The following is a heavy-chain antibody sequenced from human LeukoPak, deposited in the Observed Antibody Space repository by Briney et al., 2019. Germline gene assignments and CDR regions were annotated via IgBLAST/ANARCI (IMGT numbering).Heavy chain of an antibody. D-gene: IGHD6-13*01. V-gene: IGHV4-59*01. CDR2: IYYSGST. CDR1: GGSISSYY. CDR3: ARDGYSSSWQAFDY. Sequence: SETLSLTCTVSGGSISSYYWSWIRQPPGKGLEWVGYIYYSGSTNYNPSLKSRVTISVDTSKNQFSLKLSSVTAADTAVYYCARDGYSSSWQAFDYWGQGTLVTVSS. J-gene: IGHJ4*02.